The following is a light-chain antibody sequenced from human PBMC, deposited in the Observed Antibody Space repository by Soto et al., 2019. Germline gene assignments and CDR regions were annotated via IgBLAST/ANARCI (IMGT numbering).Light chain of an antibody. CDR3: SSYAGSNHFVV. V-gene: IGLV2-8*01. Sequence: QSALTQPPSASGSPGQSVTISCTGTSSDVGGYNYVSWYQQHPGKAPNLMIYEVSKQPSGVPDRFSGSKSGNTASLTVSGLQAEDEADYYGSSYAGSNHFVVFGGGTKLTVL. CDR1: SSDVGGYNY. J-gene: IGLJ2*01. CDR2: EVS.